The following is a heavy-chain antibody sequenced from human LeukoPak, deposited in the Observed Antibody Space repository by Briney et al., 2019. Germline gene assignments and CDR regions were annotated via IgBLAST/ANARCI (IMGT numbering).Heavy chain of an antibody. Sequence: GASVKVSCKASGYTFSSYAISWVRQAPGQGLEWMGGIIPIFGTASYAQKFQGRVTITADESTSTAYMELSSLRSEDTAVYYCAREGGYGYGGNHGGYWGQGTLVTVSS. D-gene: IGHD4-23*01. V-gene: IGHV1-69*13. J-gene: IGHJ4*02. CDR1: GYTFSSYA. CDR2: IIPIFGTA. CDR3: AREGGYGYGGNHGGY.